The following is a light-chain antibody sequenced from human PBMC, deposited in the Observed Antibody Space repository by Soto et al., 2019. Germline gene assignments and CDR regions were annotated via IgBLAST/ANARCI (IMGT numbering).Light chain of an antibody. CDR3: QQYYHWGLS. CDR2: ASP. V-gene: IGKV3D-15*01. J-gene: IGKJ4*01. Sequence: VMTQSPGNLSVSPGERVTLFCRASQNVVNNIAWYQVKPAQPPRLLIYASPTRATGIPATFSGSGSETQFSLTISSLQSEDSAVYYCQQYYHWGLSFGGGTKVEI. CDR1: QNVVNN.